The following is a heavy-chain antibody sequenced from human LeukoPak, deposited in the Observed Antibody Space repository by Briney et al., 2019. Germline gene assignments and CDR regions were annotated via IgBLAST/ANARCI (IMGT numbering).Heavy chain of an antibody. D-gene: IGHD3-16*01. Sequence: TGGSLRLSCAASGFTFSNYEMDWVRQAPGKGLEGVSYISSSGSTIYYADSVKGRFTISRDNAKNSLYLQMNSLRAEDTAVYYCARDVYDYVWGSYSLDYWGQGTLVTVSS. CDR2: ISSSGSTI. CDR3: ARDVYDYVWGSYSLDY. CDR1: GFTFSNYE. J-gene: IGHJ4*02. V-gene: IGHV3-48*03.